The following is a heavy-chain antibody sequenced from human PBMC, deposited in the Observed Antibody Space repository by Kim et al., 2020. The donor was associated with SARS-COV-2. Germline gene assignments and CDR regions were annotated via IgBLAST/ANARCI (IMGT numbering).Heavy chain of an antibody. J-gene: IGHJ4*02. V-gene: IGHV5-51*01. CDR1: GYSFTSYW. CDR3: ARSTPLAYCGGDCYSRFDY. Sequence: GESLKISCKGSGYSFTSYWIGWVRQMPGKGLEWMGIIYPGDSDTRYSPSFRGQVTISADKSISTAYLQWSSLKASDTAMYYCARSTPLAYCGGDCYSRFDYWGQGTLVTVSS. D-gene: IGHD2-21*01. CDR2: IYPGDSDT.